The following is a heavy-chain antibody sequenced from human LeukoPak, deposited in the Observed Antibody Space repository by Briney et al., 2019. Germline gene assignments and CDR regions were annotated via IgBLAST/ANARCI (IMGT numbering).Heavy chain of an antibody. CDR1: GYTFTGYY. Sequence: ASVKVSCKASGYTFTGYYMHWVRQAPGQVLEWMGWINPNSGGTNYAQKFQGRVTMTRDTSISTAYMELSRLRSDDTAVYYCARDRDYYDSSGYYYYDYWGQGTLVTVSS. D-gene: IGHD3-22*01. CDR2: INPNSGGT. J-gene: IGHJ4*02. CDR3: ARDRDYYDSSGYYYYDY. V-gene: IGHV1-2*02.